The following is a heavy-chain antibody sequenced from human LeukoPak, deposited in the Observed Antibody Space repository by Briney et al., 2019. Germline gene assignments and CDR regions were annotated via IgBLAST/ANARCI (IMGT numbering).Heavy chain of an antibody. J-gene: IGHJ4*02. CDR2: IYHSGST. D-gene: IGHD3-10*01. CDR3: ARARGAGPGAHFDY. Sequence: SETLSLTCTVSGGSISSYYWSWIRQPPGKGLEWIGSIYHSGSTYYNPSLKSRVTISIDTSKNQFSLKLSSVTAADTAVYYCARARGAGPGAHFDYWGQGTLVTVSS. CDR1: GGSISSYY. V-gene: IGHV4-38-2*02.